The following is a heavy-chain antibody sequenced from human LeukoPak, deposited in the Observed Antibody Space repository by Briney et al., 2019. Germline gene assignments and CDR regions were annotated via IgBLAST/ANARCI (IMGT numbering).Heavy chain of an antibody. CDR3: VKGRSRTGYFDY. D-gene: IGHD2-2*01. Sequence: GGSLRLSCAVSGFTFEDYAMHWVRQAPGKGLDWVAAISWNSGSINYADSVKGRFTISRDNAKNSLYLQMNSLRAEDTAFYYCVKGRSRTGYFDYWGQGTLVTVSS. V-gene: IGHV3-9*01. CDR2: ISWNSGSI. J-gene: IGHJ4*02. CDR1: GFTFEDYA.